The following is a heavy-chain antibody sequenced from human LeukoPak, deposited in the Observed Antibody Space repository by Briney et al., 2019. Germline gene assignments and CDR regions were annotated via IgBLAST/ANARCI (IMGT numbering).Heavy chain of an antibody. CDR3: ARGVDTVMVYPFDY. CDR2: IYYSGST. D-gene: IGHD5-18*01. J-gene: IGHJ4*02. CDR1: GGSISSSSYY. V-gene: IGHV4-39*07. Sequence: PSETLSLTCTVSGGSISSSSYYWGWIRQPPGKGLEWIGSIYYSGSTYYNPSLKSRVTISVDTSKNQFSLKLSSVTAADTAMYYCARGVDTVMVYPFDYWGQGTLVTVSS.